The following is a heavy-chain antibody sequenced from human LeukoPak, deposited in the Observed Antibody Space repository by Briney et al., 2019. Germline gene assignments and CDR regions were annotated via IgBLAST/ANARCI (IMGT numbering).Heavy chain of an antibody. V-gene: IGHV3-74*01. CDR2: LYSNGAFT. D-gene: IGHD3-16*01. CDR1: GFTLSNYW. J-gene: IGHJ4*02. Sequence: GGSLRLSCSASGFTLSNYWMHCVRQAPGKGLVWVSRLYSNGAFTTYADSVKGPFTISTDNAKNSLYLQMNSLRAEDTPVYYSTRKSGGYWGSESYFDYWGQGTLVTVSS. CDR3: TRKSGGYWGSESYFDY.